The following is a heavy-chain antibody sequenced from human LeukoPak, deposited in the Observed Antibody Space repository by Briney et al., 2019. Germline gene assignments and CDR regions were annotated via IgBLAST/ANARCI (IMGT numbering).Heavy chain of an antibody. CDR2: ISTYKGNT. J-gene: IGHJ4*02. CDR1: GYTFTGYF. CDR3: ARHVDIVATIGGAFDY. Sequence: ASVKVSCKASGYTFTGYFMHWVRQAPGQGLEWMGWISTYKGNTNYAQKFQGRVTMTTDTSTSTAYMELRSLRSDDTAVYYCARHVDIVATIGGAFDYWGQGTLVTVSS. V-gene: IGHV1-18*04. D-gene: IGHD5-12*01.